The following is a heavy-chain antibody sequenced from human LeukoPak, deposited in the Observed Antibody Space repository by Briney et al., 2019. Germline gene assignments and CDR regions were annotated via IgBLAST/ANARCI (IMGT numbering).Heavy chain of an antibody. D-gene: IGHD3-16*01. J-gene: IGHJ3*01. V-gene: IGHV3-48*01. CDR3: ARDSLYAFDF. CDR2: FSTSSSTI. Sequence: GGSLRLSCAASGFTFSDYSMNWVRQAPGKGLEGVSYFSTSSSTISYADSVKGRFTISRDNAKNSLYLQMNSLRAEDTAVYYCARDSLYAFDFWGQGTMVTVSS. CDR1: GFTFSDYS.